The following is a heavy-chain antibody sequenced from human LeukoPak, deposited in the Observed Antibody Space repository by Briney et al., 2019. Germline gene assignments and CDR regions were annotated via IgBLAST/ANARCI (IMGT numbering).Heavy chain of an antibody. J-gene: IGHJ3*02. CDR3: AKDMGWGYCSGGSCYYAFDI. D-gene: IGHD2-15*01. CDR2: INPKSGGT. Sequence: GASVKVSCKASGYTFTGYCMHWVRQAPGQGLEWMGWINPKSGGTNYAQKFQGRVTMTRDTSISTTYMELSRLRSDDTAVYYCAKDMGWGYCSGGSCYYAFDIWGQGTMVTVSS. CDR1: GYTFTGYC. V-gene: IGHV1-2*02.